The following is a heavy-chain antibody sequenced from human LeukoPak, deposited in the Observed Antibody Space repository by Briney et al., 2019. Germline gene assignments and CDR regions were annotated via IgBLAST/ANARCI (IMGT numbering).Heavy chain of an antibody. V-gene: IGHV1-8*03. D-gene: IGHD3-3*01. CDR3: ARGYSSITIFGVVMSYYYYMDV. CDR2: LNPESGNT. CDR1: GYSLTSHD. Sequence: ASVKVSCKASGYSLTSHDINWVRQASGQGLEWMGWLNPESGNTGYAQKFQGRVTFTRNTSISTAYMELSSLRSEDTAVYYCARGYSSITIFGVVMSYYYYMDVWAKGPRSPSP. J-gene: IGHJ6*03.